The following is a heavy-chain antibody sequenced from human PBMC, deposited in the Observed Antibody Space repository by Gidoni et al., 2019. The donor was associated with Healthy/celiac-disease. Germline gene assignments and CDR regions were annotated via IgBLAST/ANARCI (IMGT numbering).Heavy chain of an antibody. V-gene: IGHV3-23*01. Sequence: EVQLLESGGGLVQPGGSLRLSCAASGFTFSSYAMSWVRQAPGKGLEWVSAISGSGGSTYYADSVKGRFTISRDNSKNTLYLQMNSLRAEDTAVYYCAKANYDFWSGYGYYYGMDAWGQGTTVTVSS. CDR1: GFTFSSYA. CDR2: ISGSGGST. CDR3: AKANYDFWSGYGYYYGMDA. J-gene: IGHJ6*02. D-gene: IGHD3-3*01.